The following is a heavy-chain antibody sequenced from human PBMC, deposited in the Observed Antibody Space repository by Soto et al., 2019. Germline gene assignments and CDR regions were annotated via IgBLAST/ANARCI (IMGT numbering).Heavy chain of an antibody. D-gene: IGHD3-22*01. J-gene: IGHJ4*02. V-gene: IGHV3-23*01. CDR2: ISGSGGST. Sequence: EVQLLESGGGLVQPGGSLRLSCAASGFTFSSYAMIWVRQAPGKGLEWVSAISGSGGSTYYADSVKGRFTISRDNSKNTLYLQMNSLRAEDTAVYYCAKDSRYYYDSSGSDYWGQGTLVTVSS. CDR3: AKDSRYYYDSSGSDY. CDR1: GFTFSSYA.